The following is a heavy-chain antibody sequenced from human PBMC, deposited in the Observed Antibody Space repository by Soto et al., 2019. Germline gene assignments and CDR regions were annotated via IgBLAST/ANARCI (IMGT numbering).Heavy chain of an antibody. Sequence: QVQLQESGPGLVKPSQTLSLTCTVSGGSISSGGYYWSWIRQHPGKGLEWIWYIYYSGSTYYNPSLKSRVTISVDTSKNQFSLKLSSVTAADTAVYYCARSGIVVVSAAIGYYYGMDVWGHGTTVTVSS. CDR3: ARSGIVVVSAAIGYYYGMDV. CDR1: GGSISSGGYY. J-gene: IGHJ6*02. D-gene: IGHD2-2*01. CDR2: IYYSGST. V-gene: IGHV4-31*03.